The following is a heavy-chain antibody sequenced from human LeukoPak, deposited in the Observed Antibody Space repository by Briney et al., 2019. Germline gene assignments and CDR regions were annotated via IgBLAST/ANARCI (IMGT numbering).Heavy chain of an antibody. D-gene: IGHD2-2*01. J-gene: IGHJ6*02. V-gene: IGHV4-59*08. CDR3: ALLGYCSSTSCPWGMDV. CDR2: IYYSGST. CDR1: GGSISSYY. Sequence: SETLSLTCTVSGGSISSYYWSWLRQPPGKGLEWIGYIYYSGSTNYNPSLKSRVTISVDTSKNQFSLKLSSVTAADTAVYYCALLGYCSSTSCPWGMDVWGQGTTATVSS.